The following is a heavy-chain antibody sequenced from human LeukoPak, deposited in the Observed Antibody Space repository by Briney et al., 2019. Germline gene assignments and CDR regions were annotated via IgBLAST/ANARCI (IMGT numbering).Heavy chain of an antibody. CDR3: ARDLRNYYDSSGQGLDY. CDR2: ISSSGSTI. D-gene: IGHD3-22*01. J-gene: IGHJ4*02. Sequence: GGSLRLSSAADGFTFSSYEMKWVRQGPGKGLEWVSYISSSGSTIYYADSVKGRFTISRDNAKNSLYLQMNSLRAEDTAVYYCARDLRNYYDSSGQGLDYWGQGTLVTVSS. CDR1: GFTFSSYE. V-gene: IGHV3-48*03.